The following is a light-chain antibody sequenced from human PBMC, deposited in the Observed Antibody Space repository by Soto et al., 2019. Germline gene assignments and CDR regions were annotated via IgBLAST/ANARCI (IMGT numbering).Light chain of an antibody. CDR3: QQYNNLWT. J-gene: IGKJ1*01. Sequence: EIVMTQSPATLSVSPGERATLSCRASQSVSNNLAWYQKKPGQAPRLLIYGASTRATGIPARFSGSGSGTDSPLTITRLQSEDFAFDYCQQYNNLWTIGQGTRVDIK. CDR2: GAS. V-gene: IGKV3-15*01. CDR1: QSVSNN.